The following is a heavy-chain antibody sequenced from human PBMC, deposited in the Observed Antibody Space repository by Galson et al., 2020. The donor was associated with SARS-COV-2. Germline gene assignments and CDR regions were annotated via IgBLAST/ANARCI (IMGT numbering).Heavy chain of an antibody. CDR2: IYWNDEK. J-gene: IGHJ4*02. D-gene: IGHD3-9*01. CDR3: AHRRDLSGLQPFQWLVVTSHFDS. Sequence: SGPTLVKPTQTLTLTCNFSGFSLRASGVAVAWLRQPPGKALEWLALIYWNDEKRYSPALKSRLTIVKDTSKNQVVLTMTNMDPADTGTYYCAHRRDLSGLQPFQWLVVTSHFDSWGQGTLVTVSS. V-gene: IGHV2-5*01. CDR1: GFSLRASGVA.